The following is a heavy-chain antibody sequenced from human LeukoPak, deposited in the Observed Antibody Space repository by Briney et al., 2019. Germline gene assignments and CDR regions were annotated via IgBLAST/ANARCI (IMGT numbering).Heavy chain of an antibody. V-gene: IGHV3-21*04. CDR2: ISSDSSSFK. J-gene: IGHJ4*02. CDR3: AREGTLGYCSGGSCYYFDY. CDR1: GFTFSSYH. Sequence: GGSLRLSCAASGFTFSSYHFHWVRQAPGKGLEWVSSISSDSSSFKYYTHSVQGRFTISRDNARNSMYLQMNSLRAEDTAVYYCAREGTLGYCSGGSCYYFDYWGQGTLVTVSS. D-gene: IGHD2-15*01.